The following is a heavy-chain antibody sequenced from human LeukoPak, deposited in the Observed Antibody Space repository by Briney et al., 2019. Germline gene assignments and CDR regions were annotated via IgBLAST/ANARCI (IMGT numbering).Heavy chain of an antibody. CDR1: GFTFTSSA. Sequence: ASVKVSCKASGFTFTSSAMQWVRQARGQRLEWIGWIAVGSGNTNYAQKFQERVTITRDMSTSTAYMELSSLRSEDTAVYYCAAALPEGCSSTSCYIDNWFDPWGQGTLVTVSS. CDR3: AAALPEGCSSTSCYIDNWFDP. D-gene: IGHD2-2*02. CDR2: IAVGSGNT. V-gene: IGHV1-58*02. J-gene: IGHJ5*02.